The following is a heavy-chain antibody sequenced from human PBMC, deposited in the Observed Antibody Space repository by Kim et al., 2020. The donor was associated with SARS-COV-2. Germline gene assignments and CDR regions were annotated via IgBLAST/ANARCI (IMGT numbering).Heavy chain of an antibody. V-gene: IGHV3-48*03. Sequence: GGSLRLSCAASGFTFSSYEMNWVRQAPGKGLEWVSYISSSGSTIYYADSVKGRFTISRDNAKNSLYLQMNSLRAEDTAVYYCARVVFGDCSGGSCYSSWGQGTLVTVSS. CDR3: ARVVFGDCSGGSCYSS. D-gene: IGHD2-15*01. CDR2: ISSSGSTI. J-gene: IGHJ4*02. CDR1: GFTFSSYE.